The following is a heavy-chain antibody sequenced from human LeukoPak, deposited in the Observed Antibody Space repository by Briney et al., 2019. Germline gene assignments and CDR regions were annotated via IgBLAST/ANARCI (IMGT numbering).Heavy chain of an antibody. D-gene: IGHD3-9*01. J-gene: IGHJ6*03. CDR1: GGSISSYY. CDR2: IYTSGST. CDR3: ARDGPDYDILTGYYHLYYYYMDV. Sequence: SETLSLTCTVSGGSISSYYWSWIRQPAGKGLEWIGRIYTSGSTNYNRSLKSRVTMSVDTSKNQFSLKLSSVTAADTAVYYCARDGPDYDILTGYYHLYYYYMDVWGKGTTVTVSS. V-gene: IGHV4-4*07.